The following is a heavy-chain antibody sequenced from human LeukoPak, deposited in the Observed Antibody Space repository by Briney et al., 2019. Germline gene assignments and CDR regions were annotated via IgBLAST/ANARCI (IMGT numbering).Heavy chain of an antibody. D-gene: IGHD3-22*01. CDR1: GGSISSCGYY. J-gene: IGHJ2*01. CDR3: ARDRYYDSSGPYWYFDL. CDR2: IYYSGST. Sequence: SETLSLTCTVSGGSISSCGYYWSWIRQHPGKGLEWIGYIYYSGSTYYNPSLKSRVTISVDTSKNQFSLKLSSVTAADTAVYYCARDRYYDSSGPYWYFDLWGRGTLVTVSS. V-gene: IGHV4-31*03.